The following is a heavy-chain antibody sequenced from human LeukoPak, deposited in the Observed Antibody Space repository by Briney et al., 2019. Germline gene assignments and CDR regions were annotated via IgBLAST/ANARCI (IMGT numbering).Heavy chain of an antibody. D-gene: IGHD4-17*01. CDR3: ARGDYGDYSLDL. Sequence: SVKVSCKASGYTFTSYYMHWVRQAPGQGLEWMGRIIPIFGTANYAQKFQGRVTITTDESTSTAYMELSSLRSEDTAVYYCARGDYGDYSLDLWGRGTLVTVSS. CDR2: IIPIFGTA. CDR1: GYTFTSYY. J-gene: IGHJ2*01. V-gene: IGHV1-69*05.